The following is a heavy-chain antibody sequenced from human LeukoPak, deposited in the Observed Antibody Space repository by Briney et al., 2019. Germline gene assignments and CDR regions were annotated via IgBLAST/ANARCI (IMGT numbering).Heavy chain of an antibody. CDR2: IGNDGSNK. CDR1: GFTFSTFG. CDR3: AAHQGYCSGGGCGPY. Sequence: GGSLRLSCAASGFTFSTFGMHWVRQAPGKGLEWLAFIGNDGSNKYYVDSVKGRFTISTDNSKNTLYLQMNTLRAEDTAVYHCAAHQGYCSGGGCGPYWGQGTQVTVSS. V-gene: IGHV3-30*02. J-gene: IGHJ4*02. D-gene: IGHD2-15*01.